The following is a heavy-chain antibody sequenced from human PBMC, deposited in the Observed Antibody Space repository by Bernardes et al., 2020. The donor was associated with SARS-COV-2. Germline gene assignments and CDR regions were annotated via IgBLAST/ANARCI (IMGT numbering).Heavy chain of an antibody. V-gene: IGHV4-4*02. Sequence: SETLSLTCAVSGGSISSSNWWSWVRQPPGKGLEWIGEIYHSGSTNYNPSLKSRVTISVDKSKNQFSLKLSSVTAADTAVYYCARASNAGSGCLSYWGQGTLVTVSS. CDR3: ARASNAGSGCLSY. CDR1: GGSISSSNW. CDR2: IYHSGST. J-gene: IGHJ4*02. D-gene: IGHD3-22*01.